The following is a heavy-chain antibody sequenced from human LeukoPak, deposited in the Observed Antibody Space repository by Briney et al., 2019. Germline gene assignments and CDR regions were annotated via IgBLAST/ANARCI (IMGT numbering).Heavy chain of an antibody. J-gene: IGHJ4*02. CDR1: GYSLINYA. V-gene: IGHV7-4-1*02. CDR2: INTNTGNP. Sequence: GPVKVSCKASGYSLINYAMNWVRQAPGQGLEWMGWINTNTGNPTYAQGFTGRFVFSLDTSVSTAYLQISSLKADDTAVYFCARDRWDLPGIDYWGQGTLVTVSS. CDR3: ARDRWDLPGIDY. D-gene: IGHD1-26*01.